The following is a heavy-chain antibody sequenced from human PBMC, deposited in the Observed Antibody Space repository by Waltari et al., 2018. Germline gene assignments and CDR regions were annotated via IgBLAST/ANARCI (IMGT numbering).Heavy chain of an antibody. J-gene: IGHJ4*02. CDR1: GGSIRSSNW. Sequence: QVQLQESGPGLVKPSGTLSLTCAVSGGSIRSSNWWSWVRQPPGKGLEGIGEIYHMGATNYNPSLKSRVTISVDKSKNQFSLKLSSVTAADTAVYYCARAPFIAAAGGFDYWGQGTLVTVSS. CDR3: ARAPFIAAAGGFDY. V-gene: IGHV4-4*02. CDR2: IYHMGAT. D-gene: IGHD6-13*01.